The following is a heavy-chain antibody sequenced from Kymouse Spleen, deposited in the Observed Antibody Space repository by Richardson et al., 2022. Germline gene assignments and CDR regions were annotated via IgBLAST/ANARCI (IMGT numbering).Heavy chain of an antibody. Sequence: EVQLVESGGGLVQPGGSLKLSCAASGFTFSGSAMHWVRQASGKGLEWVGRIRSKANSYATAYAASVKGRFTISRDDSKNTAYLQMNSLKTEDTAVYYCTRLWYCGGDCYNYWGQGTLVTVSS. CDR3: TRLWYCGGDCYNY. CDR1: GFTFSGSA. CDR2: IRSKANSYAT. V-gene: IGHV3-73*02. J-gene: IGHJ4*02. D-gene: IGHD2-21*02.